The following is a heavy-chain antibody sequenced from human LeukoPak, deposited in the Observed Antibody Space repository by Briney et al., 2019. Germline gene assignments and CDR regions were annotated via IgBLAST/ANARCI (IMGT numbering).Heavy chain of an antibody. CDR1: GFIFSSYG. Sequence: PGGSLRLSCATSGFIFSSYGIHWVRQAPGKGLEWVAFIRYDGSDKYYADSVKGRFTISRDNSKNKVYLQMNSLRAEDTAVYYCAKDHRRYCSSTSCSYMDVWGKGTTVTVSS. CDR3: AKDHRRYCSSTSCSYMDV. V-gene: IGHV3-30*02. D-gene: IGHD2-2*01. J-gene: IGHJ6*03. CDR2: IRYDGSDK.